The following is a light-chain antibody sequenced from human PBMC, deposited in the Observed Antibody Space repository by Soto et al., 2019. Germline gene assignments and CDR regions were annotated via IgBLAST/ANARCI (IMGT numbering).Light chain of an antibody. CDR1: QYINTR. J-gene: IGKJ1*01. CDR3: HQSQSWPRT. CDR2: QTS. V-gene: IGKV3-11*01. Sequence: EIVLTQSPATLSSFPGDRVTLSCRASQYINTRLAWYQHRPGQAPRLLIYQTSIRAAGIPARFSASGSGTDFTLTISDVQPADFALYYCHQSQSWPRTFGQGTKVDI.